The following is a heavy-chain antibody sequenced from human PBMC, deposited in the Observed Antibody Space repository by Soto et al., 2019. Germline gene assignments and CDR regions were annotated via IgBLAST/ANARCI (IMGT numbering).Heavy chain of an antibody. D-gene: IGHD6-13*01. Sequence: SETLSLTCTASGDSLSPYYWSWMRQSPGKGLEWIGYIHYRGRTHYNPSLKSRVTISVDTSKNQFSLKLSSVTAADTAVYYCARGKSSSWYVYYFDYWGQGTLVTVSS. V-gene: IGHV4-59*12. CDR2: IHYRGRT. J-gene: IGHJ4*02. CDR1: GDSLSPYY. CDR3: ARGKSSSWYVYYFDY.